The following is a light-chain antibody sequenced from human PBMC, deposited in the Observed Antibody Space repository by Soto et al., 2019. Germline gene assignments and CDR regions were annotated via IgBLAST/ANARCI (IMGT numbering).Light chain of an antibody. V-gene: IGLV2-14*01. CDR3: SSYTSSNTFV. CDR2: DVS. CDR1: SSDVGRYNY. J-gene: IGLJ1*01. Sequence: QSALAQPASVSGSPGQSTAISCTGTSSDVGRYNYVSWFQQHPGKAPKLMIYDVSNRPSGVSDRFSGSKSGNTASLTISGLHAEDEADYYCSSYTSSNTFVFGTRTKLTVL.